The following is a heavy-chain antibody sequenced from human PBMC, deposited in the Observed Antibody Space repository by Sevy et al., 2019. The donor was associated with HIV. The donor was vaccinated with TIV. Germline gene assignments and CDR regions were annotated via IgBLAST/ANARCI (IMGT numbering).Heavy chain of an antibody. V-gene: IGHV3-23*01. J-gene: IGHJ3*02. CDR2: LSDSGVST. CDR3: AKDQSFLLGYCSGGSCSQFLNAFDI. Sequence: GGSLRLSCAASGFTSSSYAMSWVRQPPGRGLEWVSTLSDSGVSTYYADSVKGRFTISRDNSKNILYLQMNSLRAEDTAVYYCAKDQSFLLGYCSGGSCSQFLNAFDIWGQGTMVTVSS. D-gene: IGHD2-15*01. CDR1: GFTSSSYA.